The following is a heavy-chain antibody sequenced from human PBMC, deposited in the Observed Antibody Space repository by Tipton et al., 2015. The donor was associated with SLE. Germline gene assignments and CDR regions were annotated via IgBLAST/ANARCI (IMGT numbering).Heavy chain of an antibody. CDR2: IYTSGST. J-gene: IGHJ4*02. V-gene: IGHV4-38-2*01. D-gene: IGHD1-26*01. CDR3: ARVGVDGSYPSYFDY. Sequence: TLSLTCAVSGSSISSGYYLGWIRQPPGKGLEWIGSIYTSGSTNYNPSLKRRVTISVDTSKNQFSLKLSSVTAADTAVYYCARVGVDGSYPSYFDYWGQGTLVTVSS. CDR1: GSSISSGYY.